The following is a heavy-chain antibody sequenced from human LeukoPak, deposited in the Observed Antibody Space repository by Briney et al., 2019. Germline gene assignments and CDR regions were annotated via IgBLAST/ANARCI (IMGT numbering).Heavy chain of an antibody. Sequence: PSETLSLTCAVYGGSFSGYYWSWIRQPPGKGLEWIGEINHSGSTNYNPSLKSRVTISVDTSKNQSSLKLSSVTAADTAVYYCARRSGSYYSDYWGQGTLVTVSS. V-gene: IGHV4-34*01. J-gene: IGHJ4*02. CDR2: INHSGST. CDR1: GGSFSGYY. D-gene: IGHD1-26*01. CDR3: ARRSGSYYSDY.